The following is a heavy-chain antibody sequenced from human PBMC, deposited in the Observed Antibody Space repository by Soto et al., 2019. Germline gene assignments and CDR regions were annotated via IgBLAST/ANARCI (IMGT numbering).Heavy chain of an antibody. D-gene: IGHD5-12*01. CDR1: GGSFSGYY. CDR2: INHSGST. V-gene: IGHV4-34*01. CDR3: ARGTREVATITYFDY. J-gene: IGHJ4*02. Sequence: SETLSLTCAVYGGSFSGYYWSWIRQPPGKGLEWIGEINHSGSTNYNPSLKSRVTISVDTSKNQFSLKLSSVTAADTAVYYCARGTREVATITYFDYWGQGTLVTVSS.